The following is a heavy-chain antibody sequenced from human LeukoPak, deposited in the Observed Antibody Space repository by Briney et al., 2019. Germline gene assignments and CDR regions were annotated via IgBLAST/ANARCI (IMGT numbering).Heavy chain of an antibody. Sequence: PGGSLRLSCAASGFNFNNYAMSWVRQAPGKGLEWVSVISGSGGTTHYADSVKGRFTSSRDNSKNTLYLQMNSLRAEDTAVYYRAKLNGGNSGLDYWGQGTLVTVSS. D-gene: IGHD2-21*02. J-gene: IGHJ4*02. CDR1: GFNFNNYA. V-gene: IGHV3-23*01. CDR2: ISGSGGTT. CDR3: AKLNGGNSGLDY.